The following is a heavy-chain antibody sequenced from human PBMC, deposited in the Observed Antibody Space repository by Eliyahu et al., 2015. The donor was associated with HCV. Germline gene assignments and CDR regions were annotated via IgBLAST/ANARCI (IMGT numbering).Heavy chain of an antibody. CDR2: IWFDGNNK. CDR1: GFTFSSYG. J-gene: IGHJ4*02. Sequence: QVQLVESGGGVVQPGRSLXLSCAASGFTFSSYGMHWVRQAPGKGLEWVAVIWFDGNNKYYADSVKGRFTISRDNSKNTLYLQMNSLRAEDTAVYYCARDAGSGYSYGKYWGQGILVTVSS. D-gene: IGHD5-18*01. CDR3: ARDAGSGYSYGKY. V-gene: IGHV3-33*01.